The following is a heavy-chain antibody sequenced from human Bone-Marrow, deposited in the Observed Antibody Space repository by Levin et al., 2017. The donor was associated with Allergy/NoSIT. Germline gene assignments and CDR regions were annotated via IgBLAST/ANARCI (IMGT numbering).Heavy chain of an antibody. V-gene: IGHV3-30*03. CDR2: TSFDGDNE. Sequence: PGGSLRLSCVASGFSFSNYDMHWVRQAPGKGLEWVAVTSFDGDNEDYADSVKGRFTISRDNSKDTVYLQMSSLRPDDTAVYYCATLEYCSSTSCPLGGQGTLVSVSS. J-gene: IGHJ4*02. CDR3: ATLEYCSSTSCPL. D-gene: IGHD2/OR15-2a*01. CDR1: GFSFSNYD.